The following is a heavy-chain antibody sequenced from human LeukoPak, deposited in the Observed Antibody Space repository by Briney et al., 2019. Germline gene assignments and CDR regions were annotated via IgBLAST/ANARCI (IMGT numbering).Heavy chain of an antibody. J-gene: IGHJ4*02. CDR1: GGSFSGYY. V-gene: IGHV4-34*01. D-gene: IGHD3-10*01. CDR2: INHSGST. Sequence: SETLSLTCAVYGGSFSGYYWSWIRQPLGKGLEWIGEINHSGSTNYNPPLKSRVTISVDTSKNQFSLKLSSVTAADTAVYYCARGRLWFGESYFDYWGQGTLVTVSS. CDR3: ARGRLWFGESYFDY.